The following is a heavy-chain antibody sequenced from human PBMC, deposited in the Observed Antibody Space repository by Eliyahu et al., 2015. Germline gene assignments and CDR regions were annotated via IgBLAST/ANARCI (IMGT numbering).Heavy chain of an antibody. Sequence: QVQLVQSGAEVXKPGXSVXVXCXASGGXFRRYAISWVRQAPGQGLEWMGRIIPILGIANYAQKFQGRVTITADKSTSTAYMELSSLRSEDTAVYYCARVSGQWLDAEYFQHWGQGTLVTVSS. CDR2: IIPILGIA. V-gene: IGHV1-69*04. J-gene: IGHJ1*01. CDR1: GGXFRRYA. CDR3: ARVSGQWLDAEYFQH. D-gene: IGHD6-19*01.